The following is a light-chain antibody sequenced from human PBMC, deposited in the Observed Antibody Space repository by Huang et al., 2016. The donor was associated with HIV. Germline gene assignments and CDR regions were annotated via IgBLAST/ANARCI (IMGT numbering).Light chain of an antibody. Sequence: DIVMTQSPLSLSVTPGEPASISCRSSQSLLNSNGYNYLDWYFQKPGHSPQLLIYLGSNRASGVPDRFSGSGAGTDFTLKISRVEAEDVGVYYCMHAIESPRTCGQGTKVEIK. CDR2: LGS. CDR1: QSLLNSNGYNY. CDR3: MHAIESPRT. J-gene: IGKJ1*01. V-gene: IGKV2-28*01.